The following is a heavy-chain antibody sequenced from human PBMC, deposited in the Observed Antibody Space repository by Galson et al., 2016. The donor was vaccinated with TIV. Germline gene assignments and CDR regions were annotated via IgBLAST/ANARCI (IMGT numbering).Heavy chain of an antibody. Sequence: SVKVSCKASGYTFTGYYIHWVRQAPGQGLEWMGWINPNNAGTNYAQKFQGRVTMTSDTSISTASMELTRLTSNDTAVYYCARVGSCSGGGCYSDPLNWGQGTLVTVSS. V-gene: IGHV1-2*02. CDR3: ARVGSCSGGGCYSDPLN. D-gene: IGHD2-15*01. CDR1: GYTFTGYY. CDR2: INPNNAGT. J-gene: IGHJ4*02.